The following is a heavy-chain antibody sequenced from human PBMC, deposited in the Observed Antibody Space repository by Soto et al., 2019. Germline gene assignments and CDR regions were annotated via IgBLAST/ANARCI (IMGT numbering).Heavy chain of an antibody. J-gene: IGHJ6*02. D-gene: IGHD2-2*01. CDR3: ARDCSSTSCYGAGSDYYYGMDV. CDR1: GYTFTSYY. Sequence: ASVKVSCKASGYTFTSYYMHWVRQAPGQGLEWMGIINPSGGSTSYAQKFQGRVTMTRDTSTSTVYMELSSLRSEDTAVYYCARDCSSTSCYGAGSDYYYGMDVWGQGTTVTAP. CDR2: INPSGGST. V-gene: IGHV1-46*01.